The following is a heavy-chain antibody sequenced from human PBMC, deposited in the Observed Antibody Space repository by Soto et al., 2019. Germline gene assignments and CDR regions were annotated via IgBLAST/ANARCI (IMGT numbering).Heavy chain of an antibody. D-gene: IGHD3-10*01. J-gene: IGHJ4*02. CDR2: VSPYSGNT. Sequence: QLQLVQSGVEVKKPGSSLKVSCQASGDTLTSYGISWVRQAPGQGLEWMGWVSPYSGNTNYSPKVQGRVTLTTDTTTSTAHMELRSLTSDDTAVYYCAAGTFLGPWQYWGQGTLVTVSS. V-gene: IGHV1-18*01. CDR1: GDTLTSYG. CDR3: AAGTFLGPWQY.